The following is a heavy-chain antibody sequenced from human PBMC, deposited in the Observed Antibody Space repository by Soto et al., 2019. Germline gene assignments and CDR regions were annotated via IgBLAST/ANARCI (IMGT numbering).Heavy chain of an antibody. CDR1: GFTFSSYS. Sequence: EVQLVESGGGLVQPGGSLRLSCAASGFTFSSYSMNWVRQAPGKGLEWVSYISSSSSTIYYADSVKGRFTISRDNAKNELYLQMNRLRAEDTAVYYCAREDSSSWLNWFDPWGQGPLVTVSS. J-gene: IGHJ5*02. CDR2: ISSSSSTI. CDR3: AREDSSSWLNWFDP. V-gene: IGHV3-48*01. D-gene: IGHD6-13*01.